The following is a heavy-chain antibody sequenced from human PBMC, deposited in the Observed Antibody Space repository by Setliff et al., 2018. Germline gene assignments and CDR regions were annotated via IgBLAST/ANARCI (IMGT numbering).Heavy chain of an antibody. Sequence: PSETLSLTCAVYGESLNTYYWSWIRESPGKGLEWFGEIDHSGGANYNPSLESRVTMSVDTSKKEFSLKLTSVTAADTAMYYCRQAVVGRDVFDIWGQGTMVTVSS. CDR1: GESLNTYY. CDR3: RQAVVGRDVFDI. CDR2: IDHSGGA. J-gene: IGHJ3*02. D-gene: IGHD1-1*01. V-gene: IGHV4-34*01.